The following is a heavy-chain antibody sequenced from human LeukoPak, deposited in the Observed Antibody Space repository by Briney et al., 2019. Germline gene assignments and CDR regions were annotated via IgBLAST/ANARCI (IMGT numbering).Heavy chain of an antibody. J-gene: IGHJ4*02. Sequence: PGGSLRLSCAASGFTFSSYGMHWVRQAPGKGLEWVSFIRYDGSNEYYADSVRGRFTISRDNSKNSLYLQMNSLRAEDTAVYYCARLSGSYPYYFDYWGQGTLVTVSS. D-gene: IGHD1-26*01. CDR3: ARLSGSYPYYFDY. V-gene: IGHV3-30*02. CDR2: IRYDGSNE. CDR1: GFTFSSYG.